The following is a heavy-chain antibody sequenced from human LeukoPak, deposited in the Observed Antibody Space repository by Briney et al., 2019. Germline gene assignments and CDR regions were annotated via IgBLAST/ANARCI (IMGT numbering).Heavy chain of an antibody. D-gene: IGHD3-3*01. CDR1: GFTFSSYD. V-gene: IGHV3-13*01. Sequence: GGSLRLSCAASGFTFSSYDMHWVRQATGKGLEWVSAIGTAGDTYYPGSVKGRFTISRENAKNSLYLQMNSLRAGDTAVYYYARGSYYDFWSGYQYYYYGMDVWGQGTTVTVSS. CDR2: IGTAGDT. CDR3: ARGSYYDFWSGYQYYYYGMDV. J-gene: IGHJ6*02.